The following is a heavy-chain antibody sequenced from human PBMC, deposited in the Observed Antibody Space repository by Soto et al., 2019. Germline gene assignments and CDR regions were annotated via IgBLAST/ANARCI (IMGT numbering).Heavy chain of an antibody. Sequence: PGGYLRLSCAAYGFTFSSYLMSWVRQAPGKGLEWVANIKQDGSEKYYVDSVKCRVTISRDNAKNSLYLQMNSLRAEDTVVYYCARDLPRNDFWSGYYINQYYYYMDVWGKGTTVTVSS. CDR2: IKQDGSEK. D-gene: IGHD3-3*01. V-gene: IGHV3-7*01. CDR3: ARDLPRNDFWSGYYINQYYYYMDV. CDR1: GFTFSSYL. J-gene: IGHJ6*03.